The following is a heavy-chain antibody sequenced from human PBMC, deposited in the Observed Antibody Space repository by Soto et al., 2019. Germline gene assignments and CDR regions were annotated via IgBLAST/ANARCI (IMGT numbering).Heavy chain of an antibody. CDR2: ISGSGGST. V-gene: IGHV3-23*01. CDR1: GFTVSSNY. CDR3: ARAIGYCSSATCLSNFDY. J-gene: IGHJ4*02. D-gene: IGHD2-2*01. Sequence: GGSLRLSCAASGFTVSSNYMSWVRQAPGKGLEWVSAISGSGGSTYYADSVKGRFTISRDNSKNTLYLQMNSLRAEDTAVYYCARAIGYCSSATCLSNFDYWGQGTLVTVSS.